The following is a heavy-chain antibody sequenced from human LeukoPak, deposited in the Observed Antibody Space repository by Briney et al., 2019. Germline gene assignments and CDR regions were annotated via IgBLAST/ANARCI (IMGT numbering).Heavy chain of an antibody. J-gene: IGHJ4*02. D-gene: IGHD3-10*01. V-gene: IGHV3-30-3*01. CDR3: ARDSYLWFGELLGGRFDY. CDR2: ISYDGSNK. Sequence: PGRSLRLSCAASGFTFSSYAMHWVRQAPGKGLEWVAVISYDGSNKYYADSVKGRFTISRDNSKNTLYLQMNSLRAEDTAVYYCARDSYLWFGELLGGRFDYWGQGTLVTVSS. CDR1: GFTFSSYA.